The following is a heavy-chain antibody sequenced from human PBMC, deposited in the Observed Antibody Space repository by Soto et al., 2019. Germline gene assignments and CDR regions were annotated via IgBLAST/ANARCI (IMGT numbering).Heavy chain of an antibody. CDR1: GDTFSSYT. J-gene: IGHJ4*02. Sequence: SVKVSCKASGDTFSSYTISWVRQAPGQGLEWMGGIIPIFGTANYGQKLQGRFTITADDSTSTAYMELSSRRSEDTAVYYCASDGYIDYWGQGTLVTVSS. CDR3: ASDGYIDY. V-gene: IGHV1-69*13. CDR2: IIPIFGTA.